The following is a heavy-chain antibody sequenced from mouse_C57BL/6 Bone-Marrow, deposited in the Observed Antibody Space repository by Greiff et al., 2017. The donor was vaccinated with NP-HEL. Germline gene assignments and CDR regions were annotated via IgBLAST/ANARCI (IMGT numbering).Heavy chain of an antibody. J-gene: IGHJ2*01. V-gene: IGHV1-50*01. CDR2: IDPSDSYT. CDR1: GYTFTSYW. D-gene: IGHD2-3*01. Sequence: VQLQQPGAELVKPGASVKLSCKASGYTFTSYWMQWVKQRPGQGLEWIGEIDPSDSYTNYNQKFKGKATLTVDTSSSTAYMQLSSLTSEDSAVYYCARGYDGYYCCWGQGTTLTVSS. CDR3: ARGYDGYYCC.